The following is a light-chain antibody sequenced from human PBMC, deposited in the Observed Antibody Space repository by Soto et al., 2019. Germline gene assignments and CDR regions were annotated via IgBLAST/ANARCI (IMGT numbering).Light chain of an antibody. CDR2: GAS. Sequence: EIVMTQSPATLSVSPGERATLSCRASQSISRNLAWYQQKPGQAPRLLIYGASTRATGIPARFSGSGSGTEFTLTISSLQSEDFATYYCQQYNSYLYTFGQGTKLEIK. CDR3: QQYNSYLYT. J-gene: IGKJ2*01. V-gene: IGKV3-15*01. CDR1: QSISRN.